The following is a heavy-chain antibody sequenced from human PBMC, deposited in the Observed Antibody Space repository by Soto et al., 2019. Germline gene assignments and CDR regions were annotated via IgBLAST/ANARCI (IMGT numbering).Heavy chain of an antibody. Sequence: QVQLVQSGAEVKKPGSSVKVSCKASGGTFSSYAISWVRQAPGQGLEWMGGIIPIFGTANYAQKFQGRVTITADKPTSTAYMELSSLRSEDTAVYYCARDPEYYYDSSGYYFDYWGQGTLVTVSS. CDR3: ARDPEYYYDSSGYYFDY. CDR1: GGTFSSYA. J-gene: IGHJ4*02. D-gene: IGHD3-22*01. V-gene: IGHV1-69*06. CDR2: IIPIFGTA.